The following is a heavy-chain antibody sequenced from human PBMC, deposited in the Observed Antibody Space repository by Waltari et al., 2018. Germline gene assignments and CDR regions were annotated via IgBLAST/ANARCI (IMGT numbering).Heavy chain of an antibody. D-gene: IGHD2-21*01. CDR2: IKQDGSDK. V-gene: IGHV3-7*04. CDR3: ARSSNRYWYFDL. J-gene: IGHJ2*01. Sequence: EVQLVESGGGLVQPGGSLRLSCAASGFTFSSYWMSWVRQAPGKGLGWVANIKQDGSDKYYVDSVKGRFTTSRDNAKNSLYLQMNSLRAEDTAVYYCARSSNRYWYFDLWGRGTLVTISS. CDR1: GFTFSSYW.